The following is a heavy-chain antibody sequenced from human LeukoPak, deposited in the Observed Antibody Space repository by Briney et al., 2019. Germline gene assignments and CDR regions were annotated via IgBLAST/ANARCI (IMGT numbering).Heavy chain of an antibody. D-gene: IGHD5-24*01. CDR1: GFTLSDYW. Sequence: PGESLTLSCAASGFTLSDYWVHWVRQAPGKGLVWVSRINTSGGRTDYADSVKGRFTISRDNAKNTVSLQMNSLRAEDTAVYYCARSFSGSREYWGQGTRVTVSS. J-gene: IGHJ4*02. V-gene: IGHV3-74*01. CDR2: INTSGGRT. CDR3: ARSFSGSREY.